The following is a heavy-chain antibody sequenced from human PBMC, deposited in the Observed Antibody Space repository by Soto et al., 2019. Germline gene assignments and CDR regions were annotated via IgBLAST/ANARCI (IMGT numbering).Heavy chain of an antibody. V-gene: IGHV3-23*01. J-gene: IGHJ4*02. CDR3: AKNQERELPRVIDF. Sequence: GGSLRLSCATSGLTFSNYALSWVRQAPGGGLEWVSSMSGSSSTTYYADSVRGRFTISRDRSKNTLYLQMSSLRAEDTALYYCAKNQERELPRVIDFWGQGTLVTVYS. CDR1: GLTFSNYA. CDR2: MSGSSSTT. D-gene: IGHD1-7*01.